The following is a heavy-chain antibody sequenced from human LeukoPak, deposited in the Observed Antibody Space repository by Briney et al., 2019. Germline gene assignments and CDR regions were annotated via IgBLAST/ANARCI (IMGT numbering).Heavy chain of an antibody. V-gene: IGHV1-18*01. D-gene: IGHD6-13*01. CDR2: ISAYNGNT. Sequence: ASVKVSCKASGYTFTSYGISWVRQAPGQGLEWMGWISAYNGNTNYAQKLQGRVTMTTDTSTSTAYMELRSLRSDDTAVYYCARDLGALAAAGSREWFDPWGQGTLVTVSS. CDR3: ARDLGALAAAGSREWFDP. J-gene: IGHJ5*02. CDR1: GYTFTSYG.